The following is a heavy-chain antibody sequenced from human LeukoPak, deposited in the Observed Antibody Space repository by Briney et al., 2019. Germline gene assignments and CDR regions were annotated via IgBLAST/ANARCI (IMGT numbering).Heavy chain of an antibody. Sequence: GGSLRLSCAASGFTFSSYSMNWVRQAPGKGLEWVSSISSSSSYIYYADSVKGRFTISRDNAKNSLYLQMNSLRAEDTAVYYCARELDLGVVVPAAPPDYWGQGTLVTVSS. V-gene: IGHV3-21*01. CDR3: ARELDLGVVVPAAPPDY. J-gene: IGHJ4*02. CDR2: ISSSSSYI. D-gene: IGHD2-2*01. CDR1: GFTFSSYS.